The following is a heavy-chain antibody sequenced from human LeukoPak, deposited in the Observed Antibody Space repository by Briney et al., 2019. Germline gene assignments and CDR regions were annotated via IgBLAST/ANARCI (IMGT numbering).Heavy chain of an antibody. J-gene: IGHJ4*02. CDR3: VKDQRECPGSRCYLRFLEY. D-gene: IGHD3-3*01. CDR2: VRYDQSAT. CDR1: GFNFSIYG. V-gene: IGHV3-30*02. Sequence: PGGPLRLSCAASGFNFSIYGMHWVRQAPGKGLEWVTFVRYDQSATVYADSVQGRFAISRDNSKNTVYLQMNSLRVEDTALYFCVKDQRECPGSRCYLRFLEYWGQGTLVIVSS.